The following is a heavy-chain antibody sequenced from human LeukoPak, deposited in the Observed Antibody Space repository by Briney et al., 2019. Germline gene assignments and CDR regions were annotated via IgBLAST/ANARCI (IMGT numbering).Heavy chain of an antibody. CDR1: GFTFSSYS. Sequence: GGSLRLSCAASGFTFSSYSMNWVRQAPGKGLEWVSSISSSSSYIYYADSVKGRFTISRDNAKNSLYLQMNSLRAEDTAVYYCARDANCSSTSCYRGPQYYYGMDVWSQGTTITASS. D-gene: IGHD2-2*02. CDR3: ARDANCSSTSCYRGPQYYYGMDV. CDR2: ISSSSSYI. J-gene: IGHJ6*02. V-gene: IGHV3-21*01.